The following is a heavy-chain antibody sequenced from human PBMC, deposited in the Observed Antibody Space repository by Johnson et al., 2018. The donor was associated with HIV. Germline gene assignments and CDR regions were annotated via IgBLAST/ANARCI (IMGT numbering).Heavy chain of an antibody. D-gene: IGHD6-13*01. V-gene: IGHV3-9*01. Sequence: VQLVESGGGLVQPGRSLRLSCAASGFTFDDYAMHWVRQAPGKGLEWVSGISWNSDTIGYADSVKGRFTISRVNSKNTLYLQMNSLRAEDTAVYYCARETRSAAAGHGAFDIWGQGTMVTVSS. CDR3: ARETRSAAAGHGAFDI. J-gene: IGHJ3*02. CDR1: GFTFDDYA. CDR2: ISWNSDTI.